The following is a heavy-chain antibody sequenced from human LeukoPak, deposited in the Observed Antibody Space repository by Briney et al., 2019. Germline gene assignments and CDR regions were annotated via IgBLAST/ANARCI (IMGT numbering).Heavy chain of an antibody. V-gene: IGHV4-4*02. D-gene: IGHD4-17*01. CDR1: GGSISSSNW. J-gene: IGHJ4*02. Sequence: TSGTLSLTCAVSGGSISSSNWWSWVRQPPGKGLEWIGEIYHSGSTNYNPSLKSRVTISVDKSKNQFSLKLSSVTAADTAVYYCARMPSGVDYVGGFDYWGQGTLVTVSS. CDR2: IYHSGST. CDR3: ARMPSGVDYVGGFDY.